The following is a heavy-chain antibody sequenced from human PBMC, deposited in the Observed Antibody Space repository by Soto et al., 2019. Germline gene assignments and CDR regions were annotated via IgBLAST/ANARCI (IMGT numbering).Heavy chain of an antibody. CDR1: GFTVSSNY. CDR3: AREYCSGGSCYFADY. V-gene: IGHV3-66*01. J-gene: IGHJ4*02. CDR2: IYSGGST. Sequence: EVQLVESGGGLVQPGGSLRLSCAASGFTVSSNYMSWVRQAPGKGLEWVSVIYSGGSTYYADSVKGRFTISRDNSKNTLYLQMNSLRAEDTAVYYCAREYCSGGSCYFADYWGQGTLVTDSS. D-gene: IGHD2-15*01.